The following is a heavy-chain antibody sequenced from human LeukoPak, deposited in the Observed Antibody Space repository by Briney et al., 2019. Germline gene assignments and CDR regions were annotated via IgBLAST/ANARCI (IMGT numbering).Heavy chain of an antibody. D-gene: IGHD5-18*01. Sequence: GGSLRLSCAASGFTFSSYDMHWVRQATGKGLEWVSAIGTAGDTYYPGSVKGRFTISRENAKNSLYLQMNSLRAGDTAVYYCARADAGYSYGYYYYYGMDVWGQGTTVTVSS. CDR3: ARADAGYSYGYYYYYGMDV. V-gene: IGHV3-13*01. J-gene: IGHJ6*02. CDR2: IGTAGDT. CDR1: GFTFSSYD.